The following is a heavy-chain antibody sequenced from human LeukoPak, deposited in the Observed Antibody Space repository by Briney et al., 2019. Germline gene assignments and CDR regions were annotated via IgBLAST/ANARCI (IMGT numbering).Heavy chain of an antibody. Sequence: PGGSLRLSCEASGFILSTYWMNWVRQVPGKGLDWVANINPDGSGKRYVDSVKGRFTIARDNADNSLSLQMNSLRAEDTAVYYCASWGAGGNSWGQGTLFTVSS. CDR3: ASWGAGGNS. J-gene: IGHJ4*02. CDR2: INPDGSGK. CDR1: GFILSTYW. V-gene: IGHV3-7*01. D-gene: IGHD3-16*01.